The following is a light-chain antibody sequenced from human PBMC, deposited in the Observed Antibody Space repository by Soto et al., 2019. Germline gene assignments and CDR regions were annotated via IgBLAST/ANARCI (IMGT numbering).Light chain of an antibody. V-gene: IGKV3-11*01. CDR3: QQRSNWPLT. J-gene: IGKJ4*01. CDR2: DAS. Sequence: EIVLTQSPATLSLSPGERATLSCRASQSVSSYLAWYQQKPGQAPRLLIYDASNRATGIPARFSGSGSGTGFALTISSLEREEFAVYYCQQRSNWPLTFGGGTKVEIK. CDR1: QSVSSY.